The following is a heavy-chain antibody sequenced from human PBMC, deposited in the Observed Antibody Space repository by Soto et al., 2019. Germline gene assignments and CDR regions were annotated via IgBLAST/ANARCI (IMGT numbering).Heavy chain of an antibody. CDR1: GFTFSSYG. J-gene: IGHJ6*02. CDR3: AKVGGYSSGWYWEPNYYYYYGMDV. Sequence: GGSLRLSCAASGFTFSSYGMHWVRQAPGKGLEWVAGISYDGSNKYYADSVKGRFTISRDNSKNTLYLQMNSLRAEDTAVYYCAKVGGYSSGWYWEPNYYYYYGMDVWGQGTTVTVSS. V-gene: IGHV3-30*18. CDR2: ISYDGSNK. D-gene: IGHD6-19*01.